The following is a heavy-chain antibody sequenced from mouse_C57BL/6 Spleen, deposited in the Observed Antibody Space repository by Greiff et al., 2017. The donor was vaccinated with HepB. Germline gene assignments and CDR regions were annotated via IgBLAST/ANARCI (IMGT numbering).Heavy chain of an antibody. CDR3: TRGLL. Sequence: QVHVKQSGAELVRPGASVTLSCKASGYTFTDYEMHWVKQTPVHGLEWIGAIDPETGGTAYNQKFKGKAILTADKSSSTAYMELRSLTSEDSAVYYCTRGLLGGQGTTLTVSS. V-gene: IGHV1-15*01. J-gene: IGHJ2*01. D-gene: IGHD1-1*01. CDR2: IDPETGGT. CDR1: GYTFTDYE.